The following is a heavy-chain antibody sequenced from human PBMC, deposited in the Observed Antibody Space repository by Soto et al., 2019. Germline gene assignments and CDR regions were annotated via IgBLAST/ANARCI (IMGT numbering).Heavy chain of an antibody. CDR1: GYSFTSYW. J-gene: IGHJ6*02. Sequence: PGESLKISCKGSGYSFTSYWIGWVRQMPGKGLEWMGIIYPGDSDTRYSPSFQGQVTISADKSISTAYLQWSSLKASDTAMYYCARQRDSSSYYYYYGMDVWGQGTTVTVSS. CDR2: IYPGDSDT. D-gene: IGHD6-6*01. CDR3: ARQRDSSSYYYYYGMDV. V-gene: IGHV5-51*01.